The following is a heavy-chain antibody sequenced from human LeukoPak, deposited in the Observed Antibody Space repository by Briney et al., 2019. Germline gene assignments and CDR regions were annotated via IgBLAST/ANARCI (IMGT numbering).Heavy chain of an antibody. J-gene: IGHJ4*02. D-gene: IGHD2-21*02. V-gene: IGHV3-30*04. CDR3: ARETVVVTANFDY. CDR2: ISYDGSNK. CDR1: GFTFSSYA. Sequence: PGRSLRLSCAASGFTFSSYAMHWVRQAPGKGLEWAAVISYDGSNKYYADSVKGRFTISRDNSKNTLYLQMNSLRAEDTAVYYCARETVVVTANFDYWGQGTLVTVSS.